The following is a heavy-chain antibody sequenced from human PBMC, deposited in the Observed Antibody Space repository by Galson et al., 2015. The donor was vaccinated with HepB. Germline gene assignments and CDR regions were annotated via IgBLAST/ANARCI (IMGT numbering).Heavy chain of an antibody. V-gene: IGHV3-33*01. Sequence: SLRLSCAASGFAFGNYGMHWVRQAPGKGLEWMALIWKDGSNKHYVDSLKGRSRISRDNTKNTLFLEADSLRAEDTAVYYCAREDATITVAALEYWGQGVLVTVSS. D-gene: IGHD6-19*01. CDR1: GFAFGNYG. J-gene: IGHJ4*02. CDR3: AREDATITVAALEY. CDR2: IWKDGSNK.